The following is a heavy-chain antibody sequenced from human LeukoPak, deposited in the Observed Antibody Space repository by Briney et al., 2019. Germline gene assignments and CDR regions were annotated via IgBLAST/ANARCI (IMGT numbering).Heavy chain of an antibody. CDR3: TKGQYYYGSNASLESAFDI. CDR1: GFKFDDYP. V-gene: IGHV3-9*01. D-gene: IGHD3-22*01. CDR2: ISWNSNII. Sequence: GGSLRLSCAASGFKFDDYPMHWVRLAPGKGLEWVSGISWNSNIIDYADSVKGRFTISRDNAKNSLYLQMHSLRAEDTALYYCTKGQYYYGSNASLESAFDIWGQGTMVTVSS. J-gene: IGHJ3*02.